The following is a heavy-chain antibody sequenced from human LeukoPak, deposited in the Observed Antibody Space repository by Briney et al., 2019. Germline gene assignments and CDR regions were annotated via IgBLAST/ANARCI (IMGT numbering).Heavy chain of an antibody. CDR3: AKDDASYYYYYYMDV. CDR2: IRYDGSNK. V-gene: IGHV3-30*02. J-gene: IGHJ6*03. Sequence: GGSLRLSCAASGFTFSSYGMHWVRQAPGKGLEWVAFIRYDGSNKYYADSVKGRFTISRDNSKNTLYLQMNSLRAEDTAVYYCAKDDASYYYYYYMDVWGKGTTVTVSS. CDR1: GFTFSSYG.